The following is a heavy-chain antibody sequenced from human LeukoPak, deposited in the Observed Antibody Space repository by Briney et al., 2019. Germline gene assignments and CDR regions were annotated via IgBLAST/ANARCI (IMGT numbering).Heavy chain of an antibody. J-gene: IGHJ4*02. CDR3: ARDPGAYFDY. Sequence: GGSLRLSCTASTFTLNNYWMSWVRQAPGKGLEWVANIKQDGSEKYYVDSVKGRFTISRDNAKNTLYLQMNSLRAEDTAVYYCARDPGAYFDYWGQGTLVTVSS. V-gene: IGHV3-7*01. CDR2: IKQDGSEK. CDR1: TFTLNNYW. D-gene: IGHD3-16*01.